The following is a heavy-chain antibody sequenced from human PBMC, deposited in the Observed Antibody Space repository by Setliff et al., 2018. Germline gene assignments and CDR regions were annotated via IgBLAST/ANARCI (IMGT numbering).Heavy chain of an antibody. CDR2: IYPGDSDT. CDR1: GYSFTSYW. CDR3: ARVADGSGSFYLGFDY. V-gene: IGHV5-51*01. J-gene: IGHJ4*02. D-gene: IGHD3-10*01. Sequence: GESLRISCKGSGYSFTSYWIGWVRQMPGKGLEWMGIIYPGDSDTRYSPSFQGQVTISADKSISTAYLQWSSLKASDTAMYYCARVADGSGSFYLGFDYWGQGILVTVSS.